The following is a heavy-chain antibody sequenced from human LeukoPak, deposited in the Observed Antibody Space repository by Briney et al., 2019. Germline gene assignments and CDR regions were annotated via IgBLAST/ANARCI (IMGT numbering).Heavy chain of an antibody. V-gene: IGHV4-30-2*01. Sequence: SQTLSLTCAVSGGSISSGGYSWSWIRQPPGKGLEWIGYIYHSGSTYYNPSLKSRVTISVDRSKNQFSLKLSSVTAADTAVYYCAGEVCPSSTSCYFDYWGQGTLVTVSS. CDR2: IYHSGST. CDR1: GGSISSGGYS. D-gene: IGHD2-2*01. J-gene: IGHJ4*02. CDR3: AGEVCPSSTSCYFDY.